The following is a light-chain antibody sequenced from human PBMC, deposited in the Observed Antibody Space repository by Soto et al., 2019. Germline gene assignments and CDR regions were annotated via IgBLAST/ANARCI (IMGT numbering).Light chain of an antibody. CDR3: QQANTFPIT. J-gene: IGKJ5*01. V-gene: IGKV1-12*01. Sequence: DIQMTQSPSSLSASVEDRVTITCQASQDINSYLNWFQKKPGKAPNLLIYAASSLQSGVPSRLSGSGYGTDLTITISSMQNEDFETYYCQQANTFPITFGHGTRLEIK. CDR2: AAS. CDR1: QDINSY.